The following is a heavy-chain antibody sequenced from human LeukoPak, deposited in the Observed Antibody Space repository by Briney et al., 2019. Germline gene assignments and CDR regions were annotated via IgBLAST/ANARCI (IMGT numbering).Heavy chain of an antibody. CDR3: AKDRTVGASYRYFDL. D-gene: IGHD1-26*01. J-gene: IGHJ2*01. CDR2: IGSSGSGDNT. Sequence: GGSLRLSCAASGVTLSTYAMSWARQAPGKGLEWVSGIGSSGSGDNTYYADSVKGRFTISRDSSKNTLFLHMNTLRAEDTAIYYCAKDRTVGASYRYFDLWGRGTLVTVSS. V-gene: IGHV3-23*01. CDR1: GVTLSTYA.